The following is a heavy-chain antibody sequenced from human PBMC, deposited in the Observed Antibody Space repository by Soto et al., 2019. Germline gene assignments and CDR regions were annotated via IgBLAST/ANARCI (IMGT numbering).Heavy chain of an antibody. V-gene: IGHV1-3*01. Sequence: QVQLVQSGAEVKKPGASVKVSCKSSGYTFTSYAMHWVRQAPGQRLEWMGWINAGNGNTKYSQKFQGRVTITRDTSASTAYMELSSLRSEDTAVYYCARDERQQQVFDYWGQGTPVTVSS. J-gene: IGHJ4*02. D-gene: IGHD6-13*01. CDR2: INAGNGNT. CDR3: ARDERQQQVFDY. CDR1: GYTFTSYA.